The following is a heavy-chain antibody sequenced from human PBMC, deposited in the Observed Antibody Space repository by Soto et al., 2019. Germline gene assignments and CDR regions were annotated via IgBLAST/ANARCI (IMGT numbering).Heavy chain of an antibody. D-gene: IGHD2-15*01. Sequence: PGGSLRLSCAAPGFTFSSYSMNWVRQAPGKGLEWVSSISSSSSYIYYADSVKGRFTISRDNAKNSLYLQMNSLRAEDTAVYYCARDLRGYCSGGSCSYGMDVWGQGTTVTVSS. J-gene: IGHJ6*02. CDR3: ARDLRGYCSGGSCSYGMDV. V-gene: IGHV3-21*01. CDR1: GFTFSSYS. CDR2: ISSSSSYI.